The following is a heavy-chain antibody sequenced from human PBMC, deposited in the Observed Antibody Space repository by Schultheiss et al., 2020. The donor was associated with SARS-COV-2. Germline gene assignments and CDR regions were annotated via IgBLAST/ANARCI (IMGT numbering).Heavy chain of an antibody. J-gene: IGHJ6*03. CDR2: INHSGST. CDR1: GGSISSYY. CDR3: ARSPTVGNRYYYYMDV. V-gene: IGHV4-34*01. Sequence: SETLSLTCTVSGGSISSYYWGWIRQPPGKGLEWIGEINHSGSTNYNPSLKSRVTISVDTSKNQFSLKLSSVTAADTAVYYCARSPTVGNRYYYYMDVWGKGTTVTVSS. D-gene: IGHD4-23*01.